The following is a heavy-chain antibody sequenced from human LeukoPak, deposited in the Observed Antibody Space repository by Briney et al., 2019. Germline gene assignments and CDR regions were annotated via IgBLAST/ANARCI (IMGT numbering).Heavy chain of an antibody. CDR1: GGSISSTGYY. D-gene: IGHD2-21*01. J-gene: IGHJ4*02. V-gene: IGHV4-61*08. CDR2: IYYSGST. CDR3: ARERLAYCGGDCYDYFDY. Sequence: SETLSLTCTVSGGSISSTGYYWAWVRQPFGKGLEWIGYIYYSGSTNYNPSLKSRVTISVDTSKNQFSLKLSSVTAADTAVYYCARERLAYCGGDCYDYFDYWGQGTLVTVSS.